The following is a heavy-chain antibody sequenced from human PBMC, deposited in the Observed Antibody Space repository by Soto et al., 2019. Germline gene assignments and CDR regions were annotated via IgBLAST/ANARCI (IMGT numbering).Heavy chain of an antibody. J-gene: IGHJ6*02. V-gene: IGHV4-34*12. Sequence: QVQLQQWGAGLLKPSETLSLTCAVYGGSFSGFHWTWIRQPPGKGLEWLGNFFHTGSTNYNPSLKSRVTISLDTSKKQYYLRLNSVTAADTAVYYCARDPVGTSHYYNGLDVWGQGTTVTVSS. D-gene: IGHD1-26*01. CDR1: GGSFSGFH. CDR2: FFHTGST. CDR3: ARDPVGTSHYYNGLDV.